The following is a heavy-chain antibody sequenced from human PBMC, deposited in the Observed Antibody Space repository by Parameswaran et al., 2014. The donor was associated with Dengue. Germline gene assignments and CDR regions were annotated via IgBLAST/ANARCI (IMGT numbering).Heavy chain of an antibody. V-gene: IGHV2-70*18. Sequence: VRQAPGKALEWLALIDWDDDKYYSTSLKTRLTISKDTSKNQVVLTMTNMDPVDTATYYCARAVRDYYYYYGMDVWGQGTTVTVSS. D-gene: IGHD3-16*01. J-gene: IGHJ6*02. CDR3: ARAVRDYYYYYGMDV. CDR2: IDWDDDK.